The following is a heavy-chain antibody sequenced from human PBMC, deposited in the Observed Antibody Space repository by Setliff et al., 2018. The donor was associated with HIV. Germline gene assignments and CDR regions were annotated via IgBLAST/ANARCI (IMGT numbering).Heavy chain of an antibody. CDR2: IAYTGTT. CDR1: GGSITSSTYY. J-gene: IGHJ4*02. V-gene: IGHV4-31*01. CDR3: TRVKRGLEWLPYGYFDY. Sequence: PSETLSLTCTVSGGSITSSTYYWSWFRQYPGKGLEWSGYIAYTGTTNYNPSLKSLITISLDTSKNQFSLKLTSVTAAATAVYYCTRVKRGLEWLPYGYFDYWGQGTLGTVSS. D-gene: IGHD3-3*01.